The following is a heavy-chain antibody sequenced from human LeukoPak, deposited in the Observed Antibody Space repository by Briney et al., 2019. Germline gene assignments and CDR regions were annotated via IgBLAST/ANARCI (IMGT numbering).Heavy chain of an antibody. CDR3: ARDLGPYYYASRPESPDTFDI. V-gene: IGHV3-48*03. J-gene: IGHJ3*02. CDR2: ISSSGNTI. D-gene: IGHD3-10*01. CDR1: GFTFSSYE. Sequence: GGSLRLSCAASGFTFSSYEMNWVRQAPGTGLEWVSYISSSGNTIYYADSVKGRFTISRDNPKNSLYLQMNSLRAEDTAVYYCARDLGPYYYASRPESPDTFDIWGQGTMVTVSS.